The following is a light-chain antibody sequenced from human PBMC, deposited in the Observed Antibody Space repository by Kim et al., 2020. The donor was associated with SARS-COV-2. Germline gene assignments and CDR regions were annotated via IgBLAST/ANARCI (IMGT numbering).Light chain of an antibody. CDR3: QQFNSYYT. V-gene: IGKV1-13*02. Sequence: LSATVGDRVTITGRASQGVSSALGWDQQKPGKAPKLLIYDAYSLESGVPSRFSGSGARTDFTLAISSLQPEDYATNYGQQFNSYYTFGQGTKLEI. CDR1: QGVSSA. CDR2: DAY. J-gene: IGKJ2*01.